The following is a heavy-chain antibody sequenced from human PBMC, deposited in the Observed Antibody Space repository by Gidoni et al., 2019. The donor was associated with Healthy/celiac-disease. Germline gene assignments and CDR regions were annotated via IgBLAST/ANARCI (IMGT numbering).Heavy chain of an antibody. CDR2: IYYSGRT. CDR3: ARGGRVRGVISLGWFDP. CDR1: GGSISSYY. D-gene: IGHD3-10*01. Sequence: QVQLQESGPGLVKPSETLSLTCTVSGGSISSYYWSWIRQPPGKGLEWIGYIYYSGRTNYNPSLKSRVTISVDTSKNQFSLKLSSVTAADTAVYYCARGGRVRGVISLGWFDPWGQGTLVTVSS. J-gene: IGHJ5*02. V-gene: IGHV4-59*01.